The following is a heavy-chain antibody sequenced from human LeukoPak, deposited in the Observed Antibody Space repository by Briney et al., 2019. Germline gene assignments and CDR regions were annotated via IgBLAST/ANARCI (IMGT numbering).Heavy chain of an antibody. CDR1: GFTFSSYA. D-gene: IGHD1-1*01. CDR2: ISGSGGST. V-gene: IGHV3-23*01. Sequence: PGGSLRLSCAASGFTFSSYAMSWVRQAPGKGLEWVSAISGSGGSTYYADSVKGRFTISRDNSKNTLYLQMNSLRAEDTAVYYCAKDPGTTGTTGGWFDPWGQGTLVTVSS. CDR3: AKDPGTTGTTGGWFDP. J-gene: IGHJ5*02.